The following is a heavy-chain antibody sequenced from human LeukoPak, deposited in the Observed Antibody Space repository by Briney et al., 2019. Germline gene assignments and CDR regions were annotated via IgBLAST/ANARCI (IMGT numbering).Heavy chain of an antibody. V-gene: IGHV1-8*01. CDR3: AREYYDSSGYWFDP. Sequence: ASVKVSCKASGYTFTSYDINWVRQATGQGLEWMGWMNPNSGNTGYAQKFQGRVTMTRDTSTSTVYMELSSLRSEDTAVYYCAREYYDSSGYWFDPWGQGTLVTVSS. J-gene: IGHJ5*02. D-gene: IGHD3-22*01. CDR2: MNPNSGNT. CDR1: GYTFTSYD.